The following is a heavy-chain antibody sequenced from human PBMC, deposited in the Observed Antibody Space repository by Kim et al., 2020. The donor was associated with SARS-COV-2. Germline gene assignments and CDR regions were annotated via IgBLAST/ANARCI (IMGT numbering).Heavy chain of an antibody. D-gene: IGHD6-19*01. J-gene: IGHJ3*02. Sequence: PDPGKGRFPISRDNAKNPLYLQMNGRRAEDTAVYYCAKDSEQWPSGPDIWGQGTMVTVSS. V-gene: IGHV3-23*01. CDR3: AKDSEQWPSGPDI.